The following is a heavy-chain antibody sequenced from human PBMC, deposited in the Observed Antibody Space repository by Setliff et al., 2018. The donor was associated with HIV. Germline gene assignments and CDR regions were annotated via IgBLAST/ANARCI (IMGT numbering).Heavy chain of an antibody. CDR1: GFTFSNSW. Sequence: PGGSLRLSCAASGFTFSNSWMHWVRQAPGKGLEWVANINQDGSEKTYVDSVKGRFTISRDNSKHTLYLQMNSLRAEDTAVYYCAKDNDYVWGSFSAASKGRYGMDVWGQGTTITVSS. J-gene: IGHJ6*02. CDR3: AKDNDYVWGSFSAASKGRYGMDV. D-gene: IGHD3-16*01. CDR2: INQDGSEK. V-gene: IGHV3-7*01.